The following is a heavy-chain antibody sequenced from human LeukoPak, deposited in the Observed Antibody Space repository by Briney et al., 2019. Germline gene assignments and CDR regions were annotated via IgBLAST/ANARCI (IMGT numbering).Heavy chain of an antibody. V-gene: IGHV3-66*01. Sequence: GGSLRLSCAASGFTVSSNYMSWVRQAPGKGLEWVSVIYSGGSTYYADSVKGRFTISRDNSKNTLYLQMNSLRAEDTAVYYRARGLNVVVPAAMNYFDYWGRGTLVTVSS. CDR2: IYSGGST. J-gene: IGHJ4*02. CDR3: ARGLNVVVPAAMNYFDY. D-gene: IGHD2-2*01. CDR1: GFTVSSNY.